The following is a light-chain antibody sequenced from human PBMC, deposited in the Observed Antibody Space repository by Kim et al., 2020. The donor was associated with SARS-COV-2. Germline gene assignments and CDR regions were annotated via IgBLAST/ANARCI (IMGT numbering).Light chain of an antibody. CDR2: GKN. V-gene: IGLV3-19*01. CDR1: SLRRYY. Sequence: SSELTQDPAVSVALGQTVRITCQGDSLRRYYASWYQQKSGQAPVLVIYGKNNWPSGIPDRFSGSSSGNTASLTITGAQAEDEADYYCNSRDSSGNHAVF. CDR3: NSRDSSGNHAV. J-gene: IGLJ7*01.